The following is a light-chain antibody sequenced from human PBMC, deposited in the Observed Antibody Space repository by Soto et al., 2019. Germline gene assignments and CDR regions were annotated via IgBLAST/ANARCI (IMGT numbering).Light chain of an antibody. J-gene: IGKJ5*01. CDR3: QQYNKSPIT. V-gene: IGKV3-15*01. Sequence: IVLTHSPGTLSLSPRERATLSCRASQSVSSDLAWYQQKPGQAPRLLVYSTSTRATGVPSRFSGGGSGTDFTLTISSLQSEDSAFYYCQQYNKSPITFGQGTRLEIK. CDR2: STS. CDR1: QSVSSD.